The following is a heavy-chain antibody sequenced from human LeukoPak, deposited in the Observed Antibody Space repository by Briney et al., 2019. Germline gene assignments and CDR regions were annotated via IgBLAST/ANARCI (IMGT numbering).Heavy chain of an antibody. CDR3: AKYSSSWYVDY. CDR1: GFTLSSYD. D-gene: IGHD6-13*01. V-gene: IGHV3-23*01. J-gene: IGHJ4*02. Sequence: PGGSLRLSCAASGFTLSSYDMSWVRQAPGKGLEWVSGLSGSGTNTYYADSVKGRFTISRDNSKNTLYLQMNSLRAEDTAVYCCAKYSSSWYVDYWGQGTLVTVSS. CDR2: LSGSGTNT.